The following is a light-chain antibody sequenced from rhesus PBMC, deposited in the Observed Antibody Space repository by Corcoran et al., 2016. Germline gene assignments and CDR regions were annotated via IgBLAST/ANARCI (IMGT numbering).Light chain of an antibody. CDR2: GAS. J-gene: IGKJ1*01. CDR1: QSVGSY. V-gene: IGKV3-24*04. Sequence: ETVVTQSPATLSLSPGERATLSCRASQSVGSYLAWYQQKPGQAPRLLIDGASSRSTGIPNRFSGSGSVTDFTFTISSLEPEDVGVYYCQQSSNLWTFGQGTKVEIK. CDR3: QQSSNLWT.